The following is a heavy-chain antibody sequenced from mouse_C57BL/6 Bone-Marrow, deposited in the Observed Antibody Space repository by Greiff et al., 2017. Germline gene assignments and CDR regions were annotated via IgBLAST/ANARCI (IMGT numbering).Heavy chain of an antibody. J-gene: IGHJ4*01. CDR1: GYTFTSYW. V-gene: IGHV1-64*01. CDR2: IHPHSGST. Sequence: QVQLQQPGAELVKPGASVKLSCKASGYTFTSYWMHWVKQRPGQGLEWIGMIHPHSGSTNYNEQFNSKATLTVDKSSSTAYMQLSSLTSEDSAVYYCAQAPQGYGGAMDYWGQGTSVTVSS. CDR3: AQAPQGYGGAMDY. D-gene: IGHD2-14*01.